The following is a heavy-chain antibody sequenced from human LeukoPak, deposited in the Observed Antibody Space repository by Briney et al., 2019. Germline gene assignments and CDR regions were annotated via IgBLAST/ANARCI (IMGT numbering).Heavy chain of an antibody. CDR3: ARDTALWTFDI. D-gene: IGHD2-21*02. J-gene: IGHJ3*02. V-gene: IGHV4-61*02. CDR2: IYTSGSTINNPSLKNT. CDR1: GDSISSGSYY. Sequence: SQTLSLTCTVSGDSISSGSYYWTCTRQPAGKGLEWIGRIYTSGSTINNPSLKNTNYNPSLTRRLTMSVDRSKNQFSLKMTSMTAADTAMYYCARDTALWTFDIWGQGTMVTVSS.